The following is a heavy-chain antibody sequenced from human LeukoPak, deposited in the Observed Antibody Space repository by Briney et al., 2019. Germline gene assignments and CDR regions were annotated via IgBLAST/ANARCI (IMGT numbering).Heavy chain of an antibody. Sequence: SETLSLTCSVSGGSISSYYWSWIRQPPGKGLEWIGYIYYSGSTNYNPSLKSRVTISVDTSKNQFSLKLSSVTAADTAVYYCARWGTGDAFDIWGQGTVVTVSS. D-gene: IGHD3-16*01. J-gene: IGHJ3*02. CDR3: ARWGTGDAFDI. CDR2: IYYSGST. CDR1: GGSISSYY. V-gene: IGHV4-59*08.